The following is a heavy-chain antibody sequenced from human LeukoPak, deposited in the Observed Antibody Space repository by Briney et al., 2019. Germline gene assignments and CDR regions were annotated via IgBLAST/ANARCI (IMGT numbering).Heavy chain of an antibody. J-gene: IGHJ4*02. CDR3: ARGVYIAAAQYGY. CDR2: IYYSGTT. CDR1: GGSIGPYS. D-gene: IGHD6-13*01. Sequence: SETLSLTCTVSGGSIGPYSWNWLRQPPGKGLEWIGYIYYSGTTNHNPSLKSRVTISVDTSKNQFSLKLSSVTAADTAVYYCARGVYIAAAQYGYWGQGTLVTVSS. V-gene: IGHV4-59*01.